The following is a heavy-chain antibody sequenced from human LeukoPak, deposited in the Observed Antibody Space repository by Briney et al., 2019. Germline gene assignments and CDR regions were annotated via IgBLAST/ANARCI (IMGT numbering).Heavy chain of an antibody. V-gene: IGHV3-11*04. Sequence: GGSLRLSCAASGFTFSDYYMSWIRQAPGKGLEWVSYISSSGSTIYYADSVKGRFTSSRDNAKNSLYLQMNSLRAEDTAVYYCARLAPQNNWNYFTYYYYYMDVWGKGTTVTVSS. CDR1: GFTFSDYY. CDR2: ISSSGSTI. J-gene: IGHJ6*03. CDR3: ARLAPQNNWNYFTYYYYYMDV. D-gene: IGHD1-7*01.